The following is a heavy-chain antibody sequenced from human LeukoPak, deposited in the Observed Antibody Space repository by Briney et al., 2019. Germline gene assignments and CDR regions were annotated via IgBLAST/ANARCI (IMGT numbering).Heavy chain of an antibody. CDR3: ARERDGRFFDY. CDR2: INQEGSEK. CDR1: GLIFRSYW. D-gene: IGHD5-24*01. V-gene: IGHV3-7*01. Sequence: GGSLRLSCEVSGLIFRSYWMSWVRQAPGKGLEWVANINQEGSEKYFEDSVKGRYTISRDNAKNSLHLQMNTLRAEDTAVYYCARERDGRFFDYWGQGTLVTVSS. J-gene: IGHJ4*02.